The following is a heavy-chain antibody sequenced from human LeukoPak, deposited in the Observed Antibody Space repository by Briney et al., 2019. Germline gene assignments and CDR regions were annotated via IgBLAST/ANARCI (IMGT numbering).Heavy chain of an antibody. CDR1: GLTFRTYT. CDR3: ARSLMRPYFDY. CDR2: MSFDGSDQ. Sequence: GGSLRLSCLVSGLTFRTYTMNWIRQAPGKGLEWVASMSFDGSDQFYADSVRGRFTISRDNSKNTLFLQMSSLRSDDTAVYYCARSLMRPYFDYWGQGTLVSVSS. J-gene: IGHJ4*02. V-gene: IGHV3-30*04. D-gene: IGHD3-10*01.